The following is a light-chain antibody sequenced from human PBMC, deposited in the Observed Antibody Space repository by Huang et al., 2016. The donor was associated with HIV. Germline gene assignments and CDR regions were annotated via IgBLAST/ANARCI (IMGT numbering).Light chain of an antibody. Sequence: EIVMTQSPATLSVSPGERATLSCRASHSVSRNLGWYQQKPGQAPRLLIYAASTGATGIPDRLSGSGAGTEFTLIISSLQSEDFAVYYCQQYNNWPGTFGQGTKVEI. CDR2: AAS. CDR3: QQYNNWPGT. CDR1: HSVSRN. J-gene: IGKJ1*01. V-gene: IGKV3-15*01.